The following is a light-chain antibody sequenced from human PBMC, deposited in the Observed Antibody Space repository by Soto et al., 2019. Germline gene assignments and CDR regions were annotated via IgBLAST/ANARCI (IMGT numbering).Light chain of an antibody. V-gene: IGKV1-27*01. Sequence: DVQMTQSPSSLSASVGDRVTITCRASRAISSSLAWYQQKPEKVPKLLIYAASTLHAGVQSRFSGSGSGTFFTLTINSLQPEDVATYYCQKYNSAPNTFGRGTRLEIK. J-gene: IGKJ2*01. CDR1: RAISSS. CDR3: QKYNSAPNT. CDR2: AAS.